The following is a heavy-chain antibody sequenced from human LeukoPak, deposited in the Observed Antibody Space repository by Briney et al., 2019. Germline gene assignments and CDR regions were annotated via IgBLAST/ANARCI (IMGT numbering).Heavy chain of an antibody. CDR1: GFTVSSYE. Sequence: PGGCLRLSWAAAGFTVSSYEMNWARQAPGKGLEWGSYISSSGSTIYYADAVKGRFTISRDSAKNSVYLQMNSLRAEDTAVYYCAREPRRWSGYFHYWGQGTLVTVSS. CDR2: ISSSGSTI. D-gene: IGHD3-3*01. J-gene: IGHJ4*02. V-gene: IGHV3-48*03. CDR3: AREPRRWSGYFHY.